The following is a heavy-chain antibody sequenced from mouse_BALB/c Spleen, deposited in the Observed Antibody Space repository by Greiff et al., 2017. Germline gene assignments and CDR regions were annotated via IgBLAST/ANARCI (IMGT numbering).Heavy chain of an antibody. CDR1: GFTFSSFG. CDR3: ARGWAYFDY. Sequence: DVQLVESGGGLVQPGGSRKLSCAASGFTFSSFGMHWVRQAPEKGLEWVAYISSGSSTIYYADTVKGRFTISRDNPKNTLFLQMTRLRSEDTAMYYCARGWAYFDYWGQGTTLTVSS. J-gene: IGHJ2*01. CDR2: ISSGSSTI. D-gene: IGHD1-1*02. V-gene: IGHV5-17*02.